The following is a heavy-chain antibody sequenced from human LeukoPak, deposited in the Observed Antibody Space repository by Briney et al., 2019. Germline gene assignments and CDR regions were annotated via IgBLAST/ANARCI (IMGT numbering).Heavy chain of an antibody. D-gene: IGHD6-25*01. J-gene: IGHJ4*02. Sequence: GGSLRLSCVASGFSFSGHYMTWIRQAPGKGLEWVSYISGSGERTYYGDSGKGRFTISRDNAKRSLDLQMNSLRTDDTAIYYCARSVMTAAGAIDYWGQGTLVTVSP. V-gene: IGHV3-11*01. CDR2: ISGSGERT. CDR3: ARSVMTAAGAIDY. CDR1: GFSFSGHY.